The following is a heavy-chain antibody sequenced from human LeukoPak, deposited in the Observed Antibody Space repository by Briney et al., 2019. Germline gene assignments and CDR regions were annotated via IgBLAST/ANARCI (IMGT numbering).Heavy chain of an antibody. CDR2: INHGGSA. CDR1: GGSLSGFY. D-gene: IGHD3-22*01. Sequence: SETLSPTCAVYGGSLSGFYWSWIRQPPGKGLEWIWEINHGGSANYKPTLKSRDTISVDTSKSQYSLRLCSVTAADTAVYYCARVSYDSSGYYPLDYWGQGTLVTVSS. V-gene: IGHV4-34*01. J-gene: IGHJ4*02. CDR3: ARVSYDSSGYYPLDY.